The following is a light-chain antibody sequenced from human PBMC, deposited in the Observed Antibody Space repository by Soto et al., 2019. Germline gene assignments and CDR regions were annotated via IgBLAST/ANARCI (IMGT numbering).Light chain of an antibody. CDR1: SSDVGGYNY. CDR2: EVN. J-gene: IGLJ3*02. V-gene: IGLV2-8*01. CDR3: SSYAGRNNFGV. Sequence: QSALTQPPSASGSPGQSVTISCTGTSSDVGGYNYVSWYQQHPGKAPKLMIYEVNKRPSGVPDRFSGSKSGNTASLTVTGLQAEDEADYYCSSYAGRNNFGVFGGGIKVTVL.